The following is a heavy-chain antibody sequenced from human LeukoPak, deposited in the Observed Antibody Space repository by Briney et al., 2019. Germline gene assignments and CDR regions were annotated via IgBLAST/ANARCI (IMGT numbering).Heavy chain of an antibody. CDR1: GFTFSDYN. CDR2: ITNGGSTI. D-gene: IGHD3-9*01. CDR3: ARSTGLTGGGVDV. Sequence: EGSLRLSCAASGFTFSDYNMNWVRQAPGKGLEWVSYITNGGSTIHHADSVKGRFTISRDNAKKTLYLQMNSLRAEDTAVYYCARSTGLTGGGVDVWGQGTTVTVSS. V-gene: IGHV3-11*01. J-gene: IGHJ6*02.